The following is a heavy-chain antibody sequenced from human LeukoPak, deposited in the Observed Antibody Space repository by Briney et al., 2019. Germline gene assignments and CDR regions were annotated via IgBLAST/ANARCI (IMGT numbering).Heavy chain of an antibody. CDR2: ISAYNGNT. J-gene: IGHJ6*03. D-gene: IGHD2-2*01. CDR3: ARDHIVVVPAATNAYYYYYYMDV. CDR1: GGTFSSYA. V-gene: IGHV1-18*01. Sequence: ASVKVSCKASGGTFSSYAISWVRQAPGQGLEWMGWISAYNGNTNYAQKLQGRVTMTTDTSTSTAYMELRSLRSDDTAVYYCARDHIVVVPAATNAYYYYYYMDVWGKGTTVTISS.